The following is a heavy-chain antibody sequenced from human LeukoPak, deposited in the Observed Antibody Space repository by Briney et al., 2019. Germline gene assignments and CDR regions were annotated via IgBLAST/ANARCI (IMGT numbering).Heavy chain of an antibody. D-gene: IGHD3-10*01. CDR1: GFTFDDHG. Sequence: GGSLRLSCATSGFTFDDHGMSWVRQAPGKGLEWVAGINYNGSSIGYADSVKGRFTISRDHAKKSLYLQMNSLRAEDTAVYYCARDRRDYYGSGTYRDPYYYMDVWGKGTTVIISS. CDR2: INYNGSSI. J-gene: IGHJ6*03. CDR3: ARDRRDYYGSGTYRDPYYYMDV. V-gene: IGHV3-20*04.